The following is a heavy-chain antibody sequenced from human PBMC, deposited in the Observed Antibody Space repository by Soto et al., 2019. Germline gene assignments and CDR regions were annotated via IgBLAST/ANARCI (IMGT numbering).Heavy chain of an antibody. CDR1: GGTFSTSG. CDR2: IVPLLGTA. CDR3: AREFSSGWSGY. V-gene: IGHV1-69*01. D-gene: IGHD6-19*01. Sequence: QVDLVQSGAEVKKPGSSVKVSCKASGGTFSTSGISWVRQAPGQGLEWVGRIVPLLGTANYAQRFQGRVTLTADEPTSTGYMEVSSLRSEDTAVYYCAREFSSGWSGYWGQGTLVTVSS. J-gene: IGHJ4*02.